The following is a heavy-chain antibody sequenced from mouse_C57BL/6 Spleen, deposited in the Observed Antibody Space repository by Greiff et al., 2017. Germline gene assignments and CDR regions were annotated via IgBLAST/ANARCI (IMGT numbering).Heavy chain of an antibody. CDR1: GFSLTSYG. Sequence: QVQLKESGPGLVQPSQSLSITCTVSGFSLTSYGVHWVRQSPGKGLEWLGVIWRGGSTDYNAAFMSRLSITKDNSKSQVFFKMNSLQADDTAIYYCAKNGGGSTGYFDVWGTGTTVTVSS. CDR3: AKNGGGSTGYFDV. V-gene: IGHV2-5*01. J-gene: IGHJ1*03. CDR2: IWRGGST. D-gene: IGHD1-1*01.